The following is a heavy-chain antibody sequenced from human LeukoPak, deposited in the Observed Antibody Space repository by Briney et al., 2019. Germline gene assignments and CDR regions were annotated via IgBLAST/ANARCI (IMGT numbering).Heavy chain of an antibody. V-gene: IGHV3-33*01. CDR2: IWYDGSNK. Sequence: PGGSLRLSCAASGFTFSNYGMHWVRQAPGKGLEWVAAIWYDGSNKYYGDSVKGRFTISRDNSKNTLYLQMNSLRAEDTAAYYCARDTAPSYWGQGTLVTVSS. CDR1: GFTFSNYG. CDR3: ARDTAPSY. J-gene: IGHJ4*02. D-gene: IGHD5-18*01.